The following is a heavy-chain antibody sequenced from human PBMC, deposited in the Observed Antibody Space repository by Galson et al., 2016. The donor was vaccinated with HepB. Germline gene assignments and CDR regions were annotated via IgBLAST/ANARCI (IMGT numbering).Heavy chain of an antibody. Sequence: SLRLSCAASGFTFSNYGMHWVRQAPGKGLEWVSDISGAGGTTHYADSVKGRFTISRDNSRDTLYLQMDRLRAADTAVYYCAKERGWYGGPNYGSWGQGTLVTVSS. J-gene: IGHJ5*02. D-gene: IGHD2-15*01. V-gene: IGHV3-23*01. CDR2: ISGAGGTT. CDR3: AKERGWYGGPNYGS. CDR1: GFTFSNYG.